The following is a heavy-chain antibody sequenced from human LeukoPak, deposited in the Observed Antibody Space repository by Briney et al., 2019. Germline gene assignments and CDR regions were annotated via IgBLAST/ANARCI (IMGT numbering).Heavy chain of an antibody. D-gene: IGHD2-2*01. CDR3: ARSAAGHQYYFDY. Sequence: PSETLSLTCSVSDGSTTGYYWSWIRQPPGKGLEWIGYIYYSGSTNYSPSLRSRVTISVDRSKNQVSLILSSLTAADTAVYFCARSAAGHQYYFDYWGRGTLVTVSS. CDR2: IYYSGST. V-gene: IGHV4-59*01. J-gene: IGHJ4*02. CDR1: DGSTTGYY.